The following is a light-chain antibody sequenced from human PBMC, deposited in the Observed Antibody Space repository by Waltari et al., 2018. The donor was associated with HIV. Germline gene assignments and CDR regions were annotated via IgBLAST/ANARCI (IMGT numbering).Light chain of an antibody. CDR2: EVS. V-gene: IGLV2-23*02. Sequence: QSALTQPASVSGSPGQSITISCTGTSSDVGSYNLVSWYQQHPGKAPKLMIYEVSKRPSGVSNRFSGSKSGNMASLTISGLQAEDEADYYCCSYASSNTWVFGGGTKLTVL. CDR1: SSDVGSYNL. J-gene: IGLJ3*02. CDR3: CSYASSNTWV.